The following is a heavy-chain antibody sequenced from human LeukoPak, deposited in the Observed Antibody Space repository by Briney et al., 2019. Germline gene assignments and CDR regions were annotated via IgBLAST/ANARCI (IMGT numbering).Heavy chain of an antibody. CDR2: ISAYNGYT. Sequence: AASVKVSCKASLYTFTSYGISWVRQAPGQGLEWMGWISAYNGYTNYAQKLQGRVTMTTDTSTSTAYMELRSLRSDDTAVYYCARGNKQRWLQSFDYWGQGTLVTVSS. CDR3: ARGNKQRWLQSFDY. D-gene: IGHD5-24*01. V-gene: IGHV1-18*01. J-gene: IGHJ4*02. CDR1: LYTFTSYG.